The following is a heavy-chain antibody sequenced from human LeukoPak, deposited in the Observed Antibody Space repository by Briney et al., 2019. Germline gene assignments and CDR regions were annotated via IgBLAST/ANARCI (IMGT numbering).Heavy chain of an antibody. CDR2: IRYDGSNK. J-gene: IGHJ6*03. V-gene: IGHV3-30*02. Sequence: PGGSLRLSCAASGFTFSSYGMHWVRQAPGKGLKWVAFIRYDGSNKYYADSVKGRFTISRDNSKNTLYLQMNSLRAEDTAVYYCAKDRIHYYYMDVWGKGTTVTVSS. CDR1: GFTFSSYG. CDR3: AKDRIHYYYMDV.